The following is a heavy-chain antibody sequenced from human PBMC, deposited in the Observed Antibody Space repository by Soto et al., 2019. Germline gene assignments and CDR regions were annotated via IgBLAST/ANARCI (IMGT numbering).Heavy chain of an antibody. Sequence: QVQLQESGPGLVKPSETLSLTCDVSGDSISSPTWWTWVRQPPGKGLEWIGEVYHSGSTNYNSSLKXRVTISVDKSKNQFSLRLTSVTAADTAVYYCATRAPIDGDPYWGQGTLVTVSS. V-gene: IGHV4-4*02. CDR1: GDSISSPTW. CDR3: ATRAPIDGDPY. J-gene: IGHJ4*02. CDR2: VYHSGST. D-gene: IGHD4-17*01.